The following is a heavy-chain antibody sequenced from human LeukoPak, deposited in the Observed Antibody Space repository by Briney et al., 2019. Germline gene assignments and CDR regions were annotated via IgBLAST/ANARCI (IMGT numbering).Heavy chain of an antibody. V-gene: IGHV1-8*01. D-gene: IGHD5-18*01. J-gene: IGHJ6*03. CDR2: MNPNSGNT. Sequence: ASVKVSCKASGYTFTSYDINWVRQATGQGLEWMGWMNPNSGNTGYAQKFQGRVTMTRNTSISTAYMELSSLRSEDTAVYYCARNGYSYGSYYYYYYMDVWGKGTTVTIPS. CDR1: GYTFTSYD. CDR3: ARNGYSYGSYYYYYYMDV.